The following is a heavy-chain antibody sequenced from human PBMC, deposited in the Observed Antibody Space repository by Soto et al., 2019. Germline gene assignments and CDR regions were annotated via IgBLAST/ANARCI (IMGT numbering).Heavy chain of an antibody. J-gene: IGHJ4*02. CDR3: ARGIPSPNYYYVWGSYRLAFDY. Sequence: GASVKVSCKASGYTFTSYYMHWVRQAPGQGLEWMGIINPSGGSTSYAQKFQGRVTMTRDTSTSTVYMELSSLRSEDTAVYYCARGIPSPNYYYVWGSYRLAFDYWGRGTLVTVSS. CDR1: GYTFTSYY. CDR2: INPSGGST. V-gene: IGHV1-46*01. D-gene: IGHD3-16*02.